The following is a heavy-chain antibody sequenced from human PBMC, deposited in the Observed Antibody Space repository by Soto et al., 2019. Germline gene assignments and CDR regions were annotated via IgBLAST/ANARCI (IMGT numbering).Heavy chain of an antibody. CDR1: GGTFSSYT. D-gene: IGHD1-20*01. CDR2: IIPILGIA. V-gene: IGHV1-69*02. J-gene: IGHJ4*02. Sequence: QVQLVQSGAEVKKPGSSVKVSCKASGGTFSSYTISWVRQAPGQVLEWMGRIIPILGIANYAQKFQGRVTITADKSTSTAYMELSSLRSEDTAVYYCARAGLTGAYYFDYWGQGTLVTVSS. CDR3: ARAGLTGAYYFDY.